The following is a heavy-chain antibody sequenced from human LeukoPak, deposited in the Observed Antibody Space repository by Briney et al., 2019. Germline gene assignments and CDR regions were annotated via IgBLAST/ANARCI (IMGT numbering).Heavy chain of an antibody. CDR2: ISINTNT. J-gene: IGHJ5*02. Sequence: GGSLTLSCAASGIAVSGNYMTWVRQTPGKGLEWVSFISINTNTFYADSVRGRFTISRDRSKNTLLLQMNSLRDEDSAVYYCGISQTWDHLFDAWGQGTLVTVSS. CDR3: GISQTWDHLFDA. CDR1: GIAVSGNY. V-gene: IGHV3-53*01. D-gene: IGHD1-14*01.